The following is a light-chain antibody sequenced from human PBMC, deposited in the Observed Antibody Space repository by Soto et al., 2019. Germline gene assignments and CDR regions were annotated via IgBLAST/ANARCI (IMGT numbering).Light chain of an antibody. V-gene: IGLV2-14*01. CDR1: SSDVGGYNF. CDR2: DVS. Sequence: QSALTQPASVSGSPGQSITISCTGTSSDVGGYNFVSWYQQHPGKAPKLMIYDVSSRPSGVSNRFSGSKSGHTASLTISGLQAEDEADYSCSSYTSGNTVVVFGGGTKLTVL. J-gene: IGLJ2*01. CDR3: SSYTSGNTVVV.